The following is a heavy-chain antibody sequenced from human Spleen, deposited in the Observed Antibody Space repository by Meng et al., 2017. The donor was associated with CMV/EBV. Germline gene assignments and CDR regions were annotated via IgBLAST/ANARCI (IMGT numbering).Heavy chain of an antibody. CDR2: VSGLGTII. CDR1: GFIFTDYT. CDR3: ARDFHNSDY. V-gene: IGHV3-21*01. J-gene: IGHJ4*02. Sequence: ETLSLTCAASGFIFTDYTVNWVRQAPGKGLEWLSSVSGLGTIIYYTDSVKGRFTIPRDNAKNSVHLQMNSLRAEDTAVYYCARDFHNSDYWGQGTVVTVSS. D-gene: IGHD1-1*01.